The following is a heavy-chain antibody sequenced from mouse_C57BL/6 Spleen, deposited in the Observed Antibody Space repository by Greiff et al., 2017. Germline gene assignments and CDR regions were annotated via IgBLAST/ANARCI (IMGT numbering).Heavy chain of an antibody. V-gene: IGHV1-52*01. CDR2: IDPSDSET. CDR1: GYTFTSFW. CDR3: ARGPSWDQYYFDY. Sequence: QVQLQQPGAELVRPGSSVKLSCKASGYTFTSFWMHWVKQRPIQGLEWIGNIDPSDSETHYNQKFKDKATLTVDKSSSTAYMQLSSLTSEDSAVYYCARGPSWDQYYFDYWGQGTTLTVSS. J-gene: IGHJ2*01. D-gene: IGHD4-1*01.